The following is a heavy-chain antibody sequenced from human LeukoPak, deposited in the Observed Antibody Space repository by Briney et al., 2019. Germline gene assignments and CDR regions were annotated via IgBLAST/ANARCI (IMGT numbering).Heavy chain of an antibody. CDR2: ISPYTTKT. V-gene: IGHV1-18*01. CDR3: AREGGVGPTAPPDYYSYQMDV. CDR1: GYTFISYG. Sequence: ASVKVSCKASGYTFISYGITWVRQAPGQGVEWMGWISPYTTKTNYAQSLPGRVPMTTATSTSTAYMELRSLRSDDTAVYYCAREGGVGPTAPPDYYSYQMDVWGKGTTVTVSS. D-gene: IGHD1-26*01. J-gene: IGHJ6*03.